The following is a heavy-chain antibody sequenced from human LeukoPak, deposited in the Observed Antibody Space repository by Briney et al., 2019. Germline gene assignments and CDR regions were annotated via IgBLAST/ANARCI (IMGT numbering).Heavy chain of an antibody. CDR2: ISSSGSTI. CDR1: GASFSGYY. J-gene: IGHJ6*04. D-gene: IGHD3-10*02. V-gene: IGHV3-11*04. CDR3: AELGITMIGGV. Sequence: PSETLSLTCVVSGASFSGYYWSWIRQSPGKGLEWVSYISSSGSTIYYADSVKGRFTISRDNAKNSLYLQMNSLRAEDTAVYYCAELGITMIGGVWGKGTTVTLSS.